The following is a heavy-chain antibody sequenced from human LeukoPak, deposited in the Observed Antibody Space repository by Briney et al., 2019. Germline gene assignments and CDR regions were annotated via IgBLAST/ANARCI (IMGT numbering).Heavy chain of an antibody. CDR2: ISSSSSYI. V-gene: IGHV3-21*06. Sequence: NAGGSLRLSCAASGFTFSSYSMNWVRQAPGKGLEWVSSISSSSSYIYYADSVKGRFTISRDNAKNSLYLQMNSLRAEDTAVYYCARGSEWELLSCDYWGQGTLVTVSS. CDR1: GFTFSSYS. CDR3: ARGSEWELLSCDY. J-gene: IGHJ4*02. D-gene: IGHD1-26*01.